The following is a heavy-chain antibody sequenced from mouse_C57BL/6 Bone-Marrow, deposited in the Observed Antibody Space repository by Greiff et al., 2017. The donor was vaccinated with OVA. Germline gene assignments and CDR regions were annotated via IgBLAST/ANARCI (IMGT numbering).Heavy chain of an antibody. V-gene: IGHV10-1*01. D-gene: IGHD2-3*01. Sequence: EVQRVESGGGLVQPKGSLKLSCAASGFSFNTYAMNWVRQAPGKGLEWVARIRSKSNNYATYYADSVKDRFTISRDDSESMLYLQMNNLKTEDTDMYYCVGQRWLLRYWYFDVWGTGTTVTVSS. CDR2: IRSKSNNYAT. CDR3: VGQRWLLRYWYFDV. J-gene: IGHJ1*03. CDR1: GFSFNTYA.